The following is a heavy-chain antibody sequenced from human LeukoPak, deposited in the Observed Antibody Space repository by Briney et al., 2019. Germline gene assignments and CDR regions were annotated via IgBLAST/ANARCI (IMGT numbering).Heavy chain of an antibody. Sequence: GGSLRLSCAASGFTFSSYGMHWVRQAPGKGLEWVSVIYSGGSTYYADSVKGRFTISRDNSKNTLYLQMNSLRAEDTAVYYCARAPEDWGQGTLVTVSS. CDR2: IYSGGST. J-gene: IGHJ4*02. V-gene: IGHV3-NL1*01. CDR3: ARAPED. CDR1: GFTFSSYG. D-gene: IGHD2-15*01.